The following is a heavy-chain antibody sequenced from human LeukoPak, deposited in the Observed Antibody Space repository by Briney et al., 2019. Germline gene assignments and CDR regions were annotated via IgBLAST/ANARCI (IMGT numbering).Heavy chain of an antibody. CDR2: VSYMGTT. J-gene: IGHJ4*02. V-gene: IGHV4-59*02. D-gene: IGHD2-15*01. CDR1: GGSVSNHF. CDR3: ARSYCNGRGCYDY. Sequence: ETLSLTCTVSGGSVSNHFWTWIRQPPGKGPEWIGYVSYMGTTNSNPSLRSRVTISIDPSKNQFSLKLTSVTAADTAMYYCARSYCNGRGCYDYWGQGTLVSVSS.